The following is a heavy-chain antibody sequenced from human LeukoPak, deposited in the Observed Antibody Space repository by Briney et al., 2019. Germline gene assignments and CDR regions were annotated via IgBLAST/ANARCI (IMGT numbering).Heavy chain of an antibody. J-gene: IGHJ4*02. D-gene: IGHD3-10*01. Sequence: SVKVSCKASGGTFSNYAISWVRQAPGQGLEWMGGIIPLFGSADYAQKFQGRVTFTADESTSTAYMELSSLRPEDTAVYYCARDLVGSAISYSSGAWDYWGQGTLVTVSS. V-gene: IGHV1-69*13. CDR1: GGTFSNYA. CDR2: IIPLFGSA. CDR3: ARDLVGSAISYSSGAWDY.